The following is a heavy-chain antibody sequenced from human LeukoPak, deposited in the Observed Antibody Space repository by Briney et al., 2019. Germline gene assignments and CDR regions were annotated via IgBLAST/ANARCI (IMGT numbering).Heavy chain of an antibody. CDR3: ARHANYGDYVSNWFDP. V-gene: IGHV7-4-1*02. J-gene: IGHJ5*02. CDR1: GYTFTSYA. CDR2: INTNTGNP. D-gene: IGHD4-17*01. Sequence: ASVKVSCKASGYTFTSYAMNWVRQAPGQGLEWMGWINTNTGNPTYAQGFTGRFVFSLDTSVSTAYLQISSLKAEDTAVYYCARHANYGDYVSNWFDPWGQGTLVTVSS.